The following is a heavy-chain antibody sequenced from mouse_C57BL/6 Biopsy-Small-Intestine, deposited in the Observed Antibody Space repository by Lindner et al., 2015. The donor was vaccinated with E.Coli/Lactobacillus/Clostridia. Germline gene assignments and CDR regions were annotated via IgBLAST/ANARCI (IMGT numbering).Heavy chain of an antibody. V-gene: IGHV1-83*01. CDR3: ATDSGDHDAFDI. D-gene: IGHD3-1*01. CDR2: FDPEDGKT. J-gene: IGHJ3*01. Sequence: SVKVSCKVSGYTLTELSMHWVRQAPGKGLEWMGGFDPEDGKTIYAQKFQGRVTMTEDTSTDTAYMELSSLRSEDTAVYYCATDSGDHDAFDIWGQGTMVTVSS. CDR1: GYTLTELS.